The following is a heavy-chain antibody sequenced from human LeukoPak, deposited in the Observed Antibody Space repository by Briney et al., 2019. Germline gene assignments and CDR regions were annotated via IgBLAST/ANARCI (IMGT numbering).Heavy chain of an antibody. J-gene: IGHJ4*02. CDR1: GFTVSSNY. V-gene: IGHV3-53*01. CDR3: ARANEIYYGGNTYYFDF. Sequence: GGSLRLSCAASGFTVSSNYMSWVRQAPGKGLESVSVIYSNGNTYYADSVKGRFTIPRDNSKNMLYLQMNSLRAEDTAVYYCARANEIYYGGNTYYFDFWGQGTLVTVSS. D-gene: IGHD4-23*01. CDR2: IYSNGNT.